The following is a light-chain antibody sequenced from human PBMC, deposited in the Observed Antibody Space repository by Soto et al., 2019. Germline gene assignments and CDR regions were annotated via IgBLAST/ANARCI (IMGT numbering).Light chain of an antibody. CDR1: QSIGRW. V-gene: IGKV1-5*01. Sequence: EIQMTQSPSTLSASVGDTVTVTCRASQSIGRWLAWYQQKPGKAPKLLIFDASTLENGVPARFSGSRSGPEFSLTISSLQPDDFATYYCQQYYSYWTFGQGTKVDI. CDR3: QQYYSYWT. CDR2: DAS. J-gene: IGKJ1*01.